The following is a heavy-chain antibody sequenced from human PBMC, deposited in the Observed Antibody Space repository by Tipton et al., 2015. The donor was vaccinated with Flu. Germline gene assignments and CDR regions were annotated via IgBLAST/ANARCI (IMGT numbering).Heavy chain of an antibody. Sequence: GSLRLSCAASGFTFNSYEMNWVRQVPGKGLEWVSYIRSSGTTRYYADSVKGRFTISRDNAKNSLYLQMNGLRAEDTAVYYCARGFIRLCDYWGQGTLVTVSS. CDR2: IRSSGTTR. D-gene: IGHD3-16*01. J-gene: IGHJ4*02. V-gene: IGHV3-48*03. CDR1: GFTFNSYE. CDR3: ARGFIRLCDY.